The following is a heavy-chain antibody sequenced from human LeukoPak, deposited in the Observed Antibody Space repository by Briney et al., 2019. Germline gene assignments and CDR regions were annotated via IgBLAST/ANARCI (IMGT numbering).Heavy chain of an antibody. CDR1: GYTFTSYY. D-gene: IGHD3-10*01. V-gene: IGHV1-46*01. J-gene: IGHJ5*02. Sequence: ASVKVSCKASGYTFTSYYMHWVRQAPGQGLEWMGIINPSGGSTSYAQKFQGRVTMTRDMSTSTVYMELSSLRSEDTAVYYCASSKTVRGVDNWFDPWGQGTLVTVSS. CDR3: ASSKTVRGVDNWFDP. CDR2: INPSGGST.